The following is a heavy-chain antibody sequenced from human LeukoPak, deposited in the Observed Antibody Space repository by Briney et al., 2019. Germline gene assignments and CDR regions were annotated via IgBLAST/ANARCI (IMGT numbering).Heavy chain of an antibody. CDR3: ARDRLEILTGYLFDY. V-gene: IGHV1-2*02. Sequence: GASVKVSCKASGYTFTGYYMHWVRQAPGQGLEWMGWINPNSGGTNYAQKFQGRVTMTRDTSISTAYMELSRLRSGDTAVYYCARDRLEILTGYLFDYWGQGTLVTVSS. CDR1: GYTFTGYY. D-gene: IGHD3-9*01. CDR2: INPNSGGT. J-gene: IGHJ4*02.